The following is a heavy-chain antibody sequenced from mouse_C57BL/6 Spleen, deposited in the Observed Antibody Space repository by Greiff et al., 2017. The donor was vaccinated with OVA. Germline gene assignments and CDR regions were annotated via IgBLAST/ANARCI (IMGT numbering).Heavy chain of an antibody. D-gene: IGHD2-5*01. J-gene: IGHJ1*03. CDR1: GYAFTNYL. Sequence: VQLQQSGAELVRPGTSVKVSCKASGYAFTNYLLEWVKQRPGQGLEWIGVINPGSGGTNYNEQFKGKATLTADKSSSTAYMQLSSLTSEDSAVYFCARDYSNHWYFDVWGTGTTVTVSS. CDR2: INPGSGGT. V-gene: IGHV1-54*01. CDR3: ARDYSNHWYFDV.